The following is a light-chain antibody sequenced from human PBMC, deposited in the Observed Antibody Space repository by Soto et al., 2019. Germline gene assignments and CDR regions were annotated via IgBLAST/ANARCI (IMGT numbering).Light chain of an antibody. CDR2: AAS. J-gene: IGKJ5*01. V-gene: IGKV1-9*01. CDR3: QQLNSY. Sequence: DIQLTQSPSFLSASVGDRVTITCRASQGISSYLAWYQQKPGKAPKLLIYAASTLQSGVPSRFSGSGSGTEFTLTISSLQPEAFATYYCQQLNSYFGQGTRLEIK. CDR1: QGISSY.